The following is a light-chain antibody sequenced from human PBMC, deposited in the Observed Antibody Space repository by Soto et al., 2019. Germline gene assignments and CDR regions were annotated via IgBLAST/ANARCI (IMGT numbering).Light chain of an antibody. CDR3: CSYAGSCTVV. CDR1: SSDVGGYNY. J-gene: IGLJ2*01. V-gene: IGLV2-11*01. CDR2: DVR. Sequence: QSVLTQPRSVSGSPGQSVTISCTGTSSDVGGYNYVSWYQQHPGKAPKLMIYDVRNRPSGVPDRFSGSRSGNTTSLTISGLQAEDEADYNCCSYAGSCTVVFGGGTKLTVL.